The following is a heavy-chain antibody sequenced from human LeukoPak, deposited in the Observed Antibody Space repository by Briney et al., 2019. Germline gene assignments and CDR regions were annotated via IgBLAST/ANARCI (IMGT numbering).Heavy chain of an antibody. Sequence: GGSLRLSCAASGFIFDDYGMTWVRQAPGKGLEWVSGINWNGGSTGYADSVKGRLTISRDNAKNSLYLQMNSLRAEDTALYYCARGRIGYDSSGYSFDYWGQGTLVTVSS. CDR3: ARGRIGYDSSGYSFDY. CDR2: INWNGGST. CDR1: GFIFDDYG. D-gene: IGHD3-22*01. V-gene: IGHV3-20*04. J-gene: IGHJ4*02.